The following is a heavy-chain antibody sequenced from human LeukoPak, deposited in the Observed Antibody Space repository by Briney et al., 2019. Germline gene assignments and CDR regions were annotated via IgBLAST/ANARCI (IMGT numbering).Heavy chain of an antibody. CDR3: ARGGNPNDAFDI. J-gene: IGHJ3*02. V-gene: IGHV3-23*01. CDR1: GFTFSSYA. Sequence: GGSLRLSCAASGFTFSSYAMSWVRQAPGKGLEWVSAISGSGGSTYYADSVKGRFTISRDNSKNTLYLQMNSLRAEDTAVYYCARGGNPNDAFDIWGQGTMVTVSS. CDR2: ISGSGGST. D-gene: IGHD4-23*01.